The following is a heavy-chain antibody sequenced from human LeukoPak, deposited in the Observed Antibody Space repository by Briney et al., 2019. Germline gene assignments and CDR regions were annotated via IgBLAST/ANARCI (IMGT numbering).Heavy chain of an antibody. V-gene: IGHV3-74*01. Sequence: GGSLRLSCAASGFTFSSYWMHWVRQAPGKGLVWVSRINSDGSSTSYADSVKGRFTISRDNAKNALYLQMNSLRAEDTAVYYCARPPYSSGWMDYWGQGTLVTVSS. CDR3: ARPPYSSGWMDY. CDR2: INSDGSST. CDR1: GFTFSSYW. D-gene: IGHD6-19*01. J-gene: IGHJ4*02.